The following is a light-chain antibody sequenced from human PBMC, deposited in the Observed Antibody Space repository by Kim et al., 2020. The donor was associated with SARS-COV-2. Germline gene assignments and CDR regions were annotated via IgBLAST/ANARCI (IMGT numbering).Light chain of an antibody. J-gene: IGLJ1*01. V-gene: IGLV2-11*01. CDR2: DVS. Sequence: QSALTQPRSVSGSPGQSVTISCTGTSSDVDDYNYVSWYQQHPGKAPKLIIYDVSKRPSGVPDRFSGSKSGNTASLTISGLQAEDEADYYCCSYAGSYVFGTGTKVTVL. CDR3: CSYAGSYV. CDR1: SSDVDDYNY.